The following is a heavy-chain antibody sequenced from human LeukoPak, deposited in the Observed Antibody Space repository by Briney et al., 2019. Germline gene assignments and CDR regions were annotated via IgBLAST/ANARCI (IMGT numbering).Heavy chain of an antibody. D-gene: IGHD3-22*01. CDR3: AKDEHYYDSSGYYVY. Sequence: PGGSLRLSCAASGFTFSSYAMSWVRQAPGKGLEWVSAISGSGGSTYYADSVKGRFTISRGNSKNTLYLQMNSLRAEDTAVYYCAKDEHYYDSSGYYVYWGQGTLVTVSS. CDR1: GFTFSSYA. CDR2: ISGSGGST. V-gene: IGHV3-23*01. J-gene: IGHJ4*02.